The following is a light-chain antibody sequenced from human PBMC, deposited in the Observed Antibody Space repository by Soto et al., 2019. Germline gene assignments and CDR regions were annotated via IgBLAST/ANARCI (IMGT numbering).Light chain of an antibody. CDR2: GAS. Sequence: DIVLTHSPGTLSLSPGERATLSCLASQSVSSSYLAWYQQKPGQAPRRLIYGASSRATGIPDRFSGSGSGTDFTLTISRLEPEDFAVYYCQQYNNWPPITFGQGTRLEI. V-gene: IGKV3-20*01. CDR3: QQYNNWPPIT. J-gene: IGKJ5*01. CDR1: QSVSSSY.